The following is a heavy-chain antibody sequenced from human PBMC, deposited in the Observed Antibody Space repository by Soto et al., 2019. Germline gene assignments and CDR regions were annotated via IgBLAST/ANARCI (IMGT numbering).Heavy chain of an antibody. J-gene: IGHJ4*02. CDR3: ARGRTVRDHDDFDC. D-gene: IGHD2-21*01. CDR1: GFTFSSYS. CDR2: MSYDGNSK. V-gene: IGHV3-30-3*01. Sequence: QVQLVESGGGVVQPGRSLRLSCAASGFTFSSYSMHWVRQAPGKGLEWVAAMSYDGNSKYFADSVKGRFTISRDNSKNTLSLLMNSLGTEDSAVYYCARGRTVRDHDDFDCWGQGTLVTVSS.